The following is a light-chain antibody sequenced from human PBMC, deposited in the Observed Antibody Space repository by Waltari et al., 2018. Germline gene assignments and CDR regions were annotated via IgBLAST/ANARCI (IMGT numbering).Light chain of an antibody. Sequence: EIVLTQSPATLPLSPGERATLSCRASQSVSTYLAWYQQKPGQAPRLLIYDASNRATGIPARFSGSGSGTDFTLTISSLEPEDSAVYYCQQRTNWLLTFGGGTKVEIK. CDR3: QQRTNWLLT. V-gene: IGKV3-11*01. CDR2: DAS. CDR1: QSVSTY. J-gene: IGKJ4*01.